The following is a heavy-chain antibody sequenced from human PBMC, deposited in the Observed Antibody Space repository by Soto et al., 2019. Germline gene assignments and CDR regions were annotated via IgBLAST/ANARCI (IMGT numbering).Heavy chain of an antibody. V-gene: IGHV4-4*02. D-gene: IGHD3-16*02. CDR3: APSMITFGGVIAPDAFDT. CDR2: IYHSGST. J-gene: IGHJ3*02. CDR1: GGSISSSNW. Sequence: QVQLQESSPGLVKPSGTLSLTCAVSGGSISSSNWWCWVRQPPGKGLEWIGEIYHSGSTNYNPSLNRRVTISVDKSKNHFSQKLSSVTAAVKAVYYCAPSMITFGGVIAPDAFDTWGQGTMVTVSS.